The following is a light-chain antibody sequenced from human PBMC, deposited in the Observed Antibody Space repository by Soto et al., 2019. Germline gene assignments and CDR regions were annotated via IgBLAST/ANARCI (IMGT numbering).Light chain of an antibody. CDR2: EDN. CDR3: QSYDSSNPDVV. Sequence: NFMLTQPHSVSESPGKAGTISCTRSSGSIASNYFQWYQQRPGRAPTTVIYEDNQRPSGVPDRFSGSIDSSSNSASLTVAGLKTEDESDYYCQSYDSSNPDVVFGGGTKLTVL. V-gene: IGLV6-57*04. J-gene: IGLJ2*01. CDR1: SGSIASNY.